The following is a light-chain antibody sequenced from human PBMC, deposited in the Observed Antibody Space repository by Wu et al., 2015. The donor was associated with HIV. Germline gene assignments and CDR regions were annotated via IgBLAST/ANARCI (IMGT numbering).Light chain of an antibody. Sequence: QSPSSVSASVGDKITITCRASQDVSTALAWYQQKPGKAPKLLIYSTSSLESGVPSRFSGGGSGTEFSLTISSLQPDDFAVYFCQQANDFPPTFGQGPKVDI. V-gene: IGKV1-12*01. CDR3: QQANDFPPT. CDR1: QDVSTA. CDR2: STS. J-gene: IGKJ1*01.